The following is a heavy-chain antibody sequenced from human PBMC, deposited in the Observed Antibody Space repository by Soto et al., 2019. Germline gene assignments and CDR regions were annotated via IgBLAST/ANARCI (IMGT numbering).Heavy chain of an antibody. CDR2: INPNSGGT. J-gene: IGHJ6*02. CDR3: ARDLRIADRPASYYYYGMDV. Sequence: ASVKVSCKASGYTFTGYYMHWVRQAPGQGLEWMGWINPNSGGTNYAQKFQGRVTMTRDTSISIAYMELSRLRSDDTAVYYCARDLRIADRPASYYYYGMDVWGQGTTVTVSS. D-gene: IGHD6-6*01. CDR1: GYTFTGYY. V-gene: IGHV1-2*02.